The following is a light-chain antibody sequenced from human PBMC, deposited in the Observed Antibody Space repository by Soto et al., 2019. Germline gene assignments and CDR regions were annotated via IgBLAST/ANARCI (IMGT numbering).Light chain of an antibody. V-gene: IGKV3-20*01. CDR3: QQYGSSLIT. CDR2: GAS. J-gene: IGKJ5*01. CDR1: QSVSSSY. Sequence: EIVLTQSPGTLSLSPGERATLSCRASQSVSSSYLAWYQQKPGQAPRLLIYGASSRATGIPDRFSGSGSGTDFTLTISRLEPEDFAVYYCQQYGSSLITFCQGTRLEI.